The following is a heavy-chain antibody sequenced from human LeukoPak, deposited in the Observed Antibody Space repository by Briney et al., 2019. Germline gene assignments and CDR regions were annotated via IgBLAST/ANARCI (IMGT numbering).Heavy chain of an antibody. J-gene: IGHJ4*02. CDR1: GGSFSGYY. V-gene: IGHV4-34*01. CDR2: INHSGSI. Sequence: SETLSLTCAVYGGSFSGYYWSWIRQPPGKGLEGMGEINHSGSINYNPALKSRATISVDTSKNQFSLKLSSVPAADTAVYYCARGSPDYYGSGSYYKYWGQGTLVTVSS. CDR3: ARGSPDYYGSGSYYKY. D-gene: IGHD3-10*01.